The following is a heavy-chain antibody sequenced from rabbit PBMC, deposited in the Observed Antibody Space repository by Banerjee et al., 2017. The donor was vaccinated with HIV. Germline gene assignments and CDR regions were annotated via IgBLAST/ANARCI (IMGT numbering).Heavy chain of an antibody. CDR2: IDTDCDRA. CDR1: GFFFSSIHW. J-gene: IGHJ4*01. Sequence: QEHLEESGGDLGKPVASLTITCKASGFFFSSIHWMCWVGKATGKGMEWIGCIDTDCDRAFYASWVISQFPISKTSSTTVTLQMTTLTAAVTAPYFCARHLAAVISWNFSLWGPGKLVTV. D-gene: IGHD8-1*01. CDR3: ARHLAAVISWNFSL. V-gene: IGHV1S45*01.